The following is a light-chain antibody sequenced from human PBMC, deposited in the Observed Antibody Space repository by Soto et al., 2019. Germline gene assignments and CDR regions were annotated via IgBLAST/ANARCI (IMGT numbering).Light chain of an antibody. CDR3: CSYAASSYV. J-gene: IGLJ1*01. V-gene: IGLV1-40*01. CDR1: SANIGAGYD. CDR2: VNN. Sequence: QSVLTQPPSVSGAPGQRVTISCTGSSANIGAGYDVNWYQQLPGTAPKLLISVNNIRPSGVPDRFSGSKSGTSASLAITGLQAEDEADYYCCSYAASSYVFXTGTKV.